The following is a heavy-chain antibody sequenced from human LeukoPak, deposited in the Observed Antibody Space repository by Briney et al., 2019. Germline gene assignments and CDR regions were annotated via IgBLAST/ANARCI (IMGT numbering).Heavy chain of an antibody. CDR1: VGPFSGHY. V-gene: IGHV4-34*01. D-gene: IGHD4-11*01. CDR2: INYSDST. J-gene: IGHJ3*01. Sequence: ETLFLTCAEHVGPFSGHYWSSIPQTPGKGQEWVGEINYSDSTNYNPSLKRGVTISVDTSKNQFTLKWTSGTAADTAVYYCARANDYSTSLAFYVWGQGTMVTVSS. CDR3: ARANDYSTSLAFYV.